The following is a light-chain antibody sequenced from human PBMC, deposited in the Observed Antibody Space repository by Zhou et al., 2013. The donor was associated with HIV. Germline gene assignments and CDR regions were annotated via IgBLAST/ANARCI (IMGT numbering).Light chain of an antibody. Sequence: DIQMTQSPSTLSAFVGDRVTITCRASQSISSWLAWYHQKPGKAPKLLIYKASSLESGVPSRFSGSGSGTEFTLTISSLQPDDFATYYCQHCDPRFTFGPGTTVDI. CDR1: QSISSW. J-gene: IGKJ3*01. V-gene: IGKV1-5*03. CDR2: KAS. CDR3: QHCDPRFT.